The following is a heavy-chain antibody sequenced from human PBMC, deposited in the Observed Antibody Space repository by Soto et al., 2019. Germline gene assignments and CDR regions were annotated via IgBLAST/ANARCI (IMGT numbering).Heavy chain of an antibody. D-gene: IGHD3-10*01. Sequence: QVQLVESGGGVVQPGRSLRLSCAASGFTFSSYGMHWVRQAPGKGLEWVAVISYDGSNKYYADSVKGRFTISRDNSKNTLYLQMNSLRAEDTAVYYCAKDRQESPTFYYWGQGTLVTVSS. CDR1: GFTFSSYG. CDR2: ISYDGSNK. CDR3: AKDRQESPTFYY. J-gene: IGHJ4*02. V-gene: IGHV3-30*18.